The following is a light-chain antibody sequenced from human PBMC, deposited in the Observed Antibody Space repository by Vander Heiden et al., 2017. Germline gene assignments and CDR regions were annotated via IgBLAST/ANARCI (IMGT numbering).Light chain of an antibody. CDR1: SSDVGGYNF. CDR2: EVT. Sequence: QSALNQPPSASASPGPSVTISCTGTSSDVGGYNFVSWYQQHPGKAPKLIIYEVTKRPSGVPDRFSGSKSGNTASLTVSGLQAEDEADYYCSSYAGSNNLVFGGGTKLTVL. V-gene: IGLV2-8*01. CDR3: SSYAGSNNLV. J-gene: IGLJ2*01.